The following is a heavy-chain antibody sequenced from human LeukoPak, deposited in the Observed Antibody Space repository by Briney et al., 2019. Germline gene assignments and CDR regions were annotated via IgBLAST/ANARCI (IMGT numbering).Heavy chain of an antibody. V-gene: IGHV3-9*01. CDR3: ARDTGTYYYDSSGYS. D-gene: IGHD3-22*01. CDR1: GFTFDDYA. CDR2: ISWNGGSV. Sequence: GRSLRLSCVVSGFTFDDYAMHWVRQGPGKGLEWVSGISWNGGSVDYADSVKGRFTISRDNAKNSLYLQMNSLRAEDTAVYYCARDTGTYYYDSSGYSWGQGTLVTVSS. J-gene: IGHJ4*02.